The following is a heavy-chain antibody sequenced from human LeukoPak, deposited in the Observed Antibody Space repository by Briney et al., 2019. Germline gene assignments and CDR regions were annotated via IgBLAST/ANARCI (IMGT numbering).Heavy chain of an antibody. CDR2: IYYSGST. CDR3: ARVGRRGYRVNNWFDP. V-gene: IGHV4-34*01. J-gene: IGHJ5*02. CDR1: GGPFSVHY. D-gene: IGHD5-18*01. Sequence: AETLSLTCAVYGGPFSVHYWLCIPQPPGKALERMGEIYYSGSTHYSPSLKSRVTISVDTSKNQFSLKLSSVTAADTAVYYCARVGRRGYRVNNWFDPWGQGTLVTVSS.